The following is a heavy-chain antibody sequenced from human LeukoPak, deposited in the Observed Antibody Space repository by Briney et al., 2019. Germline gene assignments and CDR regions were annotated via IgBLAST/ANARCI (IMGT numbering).Heavy chain of an antibody. D-gene: IGHD3-10*01. V-gene: IGHV4-34*01. CDR2: INHSGST. CDR1: GGSFSGYY. CDR3: ARSSRGPYGSGRYYYYYGMDV. Sequence: SETPSLTCAVYGGSFSGYYWSWIRQPPGKGLEWIGEINHSGSTNYNPSLKSRVTISVDTSKNQFSLKLSSVTAADTAVYYCARSSRGPYGSGRYYYYYGMDVWGQGTTVTVSS. J-gene: IGHJ6*02.